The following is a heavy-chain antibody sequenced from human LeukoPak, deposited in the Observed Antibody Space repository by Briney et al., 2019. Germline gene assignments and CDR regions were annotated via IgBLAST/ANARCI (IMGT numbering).Heavy chain of an antibody. CDR3: ARSGLWFGELPTPYYYYGMDV. D-gene: IGHD3-10*01. J-gene: IGHJ6*02. CDR1: GFTFSSYS. Sequence: GGSLRLSCAASGFTFSSYSMNWVRQAPGKGLEWVSSISSSSSYIYYADSVKGRFTISRDNAKNSLYLQMNSLRAEDTAVYYCARSGLWFGELPTPYYYYGMDVWGQGTTVTVSS. V-gene: IGHV3-21*01. CDR2: ISSSSSYI.